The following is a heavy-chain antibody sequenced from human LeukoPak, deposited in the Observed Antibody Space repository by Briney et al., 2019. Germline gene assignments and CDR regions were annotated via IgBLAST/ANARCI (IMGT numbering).Heavy chain of an antibody. CDR1: GFTFSSQA. CDR3: TRETTVDDLAPFDY. D-gene: IGHD4-17*01. Sequence: GGSVRLSCAASGFTFSSQAMHWVRQAPGKGLEWVGVISYDGSKKYYADSVKGRFTISRDNSKNTLYLEMNTLRAEDTAGYYCTRETTVDDLAPFDYCGQPTLVTVSS. CDR2: ISYDGSKK. V-gene: IGHV3-30-3*01. J-gene: IGHJ4*02.